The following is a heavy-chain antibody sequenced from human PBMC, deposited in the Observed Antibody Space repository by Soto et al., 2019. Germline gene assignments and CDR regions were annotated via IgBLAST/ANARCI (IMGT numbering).Heavy chain of an antibody. V-gene: IGHV4-31*03. Sequence: QVQLQESGPGLVKPSQTLSLTCTVSGGSISSGGYYWSWIRQHPRKGLEWIGYIYNSGSSYYNPSHQSGVTIPVNTSKNQFALKVSSVTAAETAVYYCARVGGNHCFDPWGQGTLVNV. D-gene: IGHD3-16*01. CDR2: IYNSGSS. CDR1: GGSISSGGYY. CDR3: ARVGGNHCFDP. J-gene: IGHJ5*02.